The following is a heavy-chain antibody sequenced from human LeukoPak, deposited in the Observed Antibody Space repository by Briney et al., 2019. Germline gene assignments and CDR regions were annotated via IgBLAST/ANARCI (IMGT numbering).Heavy chain of an antibody. Sequence: ASVTVSCKASGYTFTSYYMHWVRQAPGQGLEWMGIINPSGGSTSYAQKFQGRVTMTRDMSTSTVYMELSSLRSEDTAVYYCAMGIDYVNPQSYYYMDVWGKGTTVTVSS. J-gene: IGHJ6*03. CDR1: GYTFTSYY. V-gene: IGHV1-46*01. CDR2: INPSGGST. CDR3: AMGIDYVNPQSYYYMDV. D-gene: IGHD4-17*01.